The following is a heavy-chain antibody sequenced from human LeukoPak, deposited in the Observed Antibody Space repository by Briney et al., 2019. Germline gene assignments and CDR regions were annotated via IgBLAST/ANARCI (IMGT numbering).Heavy chain of an antibody. V-gene: IGHV3-53*01. CDR2: IYSDNT. D-gene: IGHD4/OR15-4a*01. CDR1: GFTFSSYG. Sequence: GGSLRLSCAASGFTFSSYGMSWVRQTPGKGLEWVSFIYSDNTHYSDSVKGRFTISRDNSKNTLYLQMNSLRAEDTAVYYCARRAGAYSHPYDYWGQGTLVTVSS. CDR3: ARRAGAYSHPYDY. J-gene: IGHJ4*02.